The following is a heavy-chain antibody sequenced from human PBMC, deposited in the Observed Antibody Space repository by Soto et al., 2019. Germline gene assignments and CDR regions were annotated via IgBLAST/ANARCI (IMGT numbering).Heavy chain of an antibody. D-gene: IGHD2-15*01. V-gene: IGHV1-18*01. J-gene: IGHJ4*02. CDR3: ARGCSGGSCYFRGSTPPDY. Sequence: QVQLVQSGAEVKKPGASVKVSCKASGYTFTSYGISWVRQAPGQGLEWMGWISAYNGNTTYAQKLQGRVTMTTDTSTSTAYMELRSLRSDDTAVYYCARGCSGGSCYFRGSTPPDYWGQGTLVTVSS. CDR2: ISAYNGNT. CDR1: GYTFTSYG.